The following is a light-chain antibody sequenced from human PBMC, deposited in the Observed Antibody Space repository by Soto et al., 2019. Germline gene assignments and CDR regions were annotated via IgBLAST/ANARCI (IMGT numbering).Light chain of an antibody. J-gene: IGLJ3*02. Sequence: SYELTQPSSVSVSPGQTARITCSGDVMAKKFARWFQQKPGQAPVLVIYKDRERPSGIPERFSGSSSGTTVTLTISGAQVEDEADYYCYCATENNLGWVFGGGTQLTVL. CDR2: KDR. CDR1: VMAKKF. V-gene: IGLV3-27*01. CDR3: YCATENNLGWV.